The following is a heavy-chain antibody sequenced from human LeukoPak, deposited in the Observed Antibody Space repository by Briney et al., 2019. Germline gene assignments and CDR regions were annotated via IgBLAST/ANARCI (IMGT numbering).Heavy chain of an antibody. J-gene: IGHJ4*02. D-gene: IGHD3-16*02. CDR2: ITSSSSYI. CDR3: ARSPEYYDYVWGSYRYEGIGY. Sequence: PGGSLRLSCAASGFTFSTYTMNWVRQAPGKGLEWVSSITSSSSYIYYADSVKGRFTISRDNAKNSLYLQMNSLRAEDTAVYYCARSPEYYDYVWGSYRYEGIGYWGQGTLVTVSS. CDR1: GFTFSTYT. V-gene: IGHV3-21*01.